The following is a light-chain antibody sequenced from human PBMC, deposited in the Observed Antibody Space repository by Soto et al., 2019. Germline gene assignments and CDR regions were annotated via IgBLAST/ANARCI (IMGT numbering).Light chain of an antibody. CDR2: GNS. Sequence: QSVLTQPPSVSGAPGQRVTISCTASSSNIGSGYDVHWYQQLPGTAPKLLIYGNSNRPSGVPDRFSGSKSGTSASLAITGLLAEDEADYYCQSYDSSLSGSGVFGTGTKVTVL. CDR1: SSNIGSGYD. J-gene: IGLJ1*01. V-gene: IGLV1-40*01. CDR3: QSYDSSLSGSGV.